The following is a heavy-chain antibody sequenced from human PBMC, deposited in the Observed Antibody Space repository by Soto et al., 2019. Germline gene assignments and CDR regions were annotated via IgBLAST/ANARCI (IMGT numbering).Heavy chain of an antibody. J-gene: IGHJ1*01. CDR3: AWYYYGSGRYSF. V-gene: IGHV1-8*01. Sequence: ASVKVSCKASGYTFSTYDINWVRQATGQGFEWMGWMNPDSGNTGYAQKFQGRVTMTRDTSTSTAYMELSSLRSEDTAMYYCAWYYYGSGRYSFWGQGTLDPVSS. CDR1: GYTFSTYD. CDR2: MNPDSGNT. D-gene: IGHD3-10*01.